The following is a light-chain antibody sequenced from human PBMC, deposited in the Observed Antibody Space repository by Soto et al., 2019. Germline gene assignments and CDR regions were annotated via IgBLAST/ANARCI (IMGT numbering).Light chain of an antibody. CDR3: FAHAGNRYV. CDR2: EDN. CDR1: ASNVGTYKL. Sequence: QSALTQPASVSGSPGQSITISCTGTASNVGTYKLVSWYQQHPGKAPELMIYEDNKRPAGIPSRSSGSKSGNTASLAISGLQAEDEAAYHCFAHAGNRYVFGTGTKVTVL. V-gene: IGLV2-23*01. J-gene: IGLJ1*01.